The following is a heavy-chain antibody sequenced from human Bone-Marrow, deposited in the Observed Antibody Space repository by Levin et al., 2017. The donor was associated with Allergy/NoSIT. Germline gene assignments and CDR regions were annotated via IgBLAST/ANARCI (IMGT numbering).Heavy chain of an antibody. CDR2: ISSSSGDI. CDR1: GFSFSNFP. Sequence: GGSLRLSCTASGFSFSNFPMNWVRQAPGKGLEWLSYISSSSGDIYYADSLKGRFTISRDNAKHSLYLQLDSLRAEDTALYYCARGGSYSTLDFWGQGTPVTVSS. J-gene: IGHJ1*01. CDR3: ARGGSYSTLDF. D-gene: IGHD3/OR15-3a*01. V-gene: IGHV3-21*05.